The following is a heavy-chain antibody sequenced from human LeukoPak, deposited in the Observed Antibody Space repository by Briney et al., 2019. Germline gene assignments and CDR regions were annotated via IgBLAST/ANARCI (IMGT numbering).Heavy chain of an antibody. J-gene: IGHJ1*01. CDR1: GGSISTYF. Sequence: SETLSLTCTVSGGSISTYFWSWIRQPPGKGLEWIGYIYYTGSTNYNPSLKSRVTISVDTSKNQFSLKLSSVTAADTAVYYCARGGGSSWYFQHWGQGTLVTVSS. CDR3: ARGGGSSWYFQH. D-gene: IGHD6-13*01. CDR2: IYYTGST. V-gene: IGHV4-59*08.